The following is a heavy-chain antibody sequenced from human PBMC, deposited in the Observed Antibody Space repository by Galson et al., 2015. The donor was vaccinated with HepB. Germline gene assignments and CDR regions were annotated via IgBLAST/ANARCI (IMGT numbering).Heavy chain of an antibody. CDR1: GFSLSTPGMS. J-gene: IGHJ4*02. CDR3: ARIDSSRGEYFDS. CDR2: IDWNDDK. V-gene: IGHV2-70*01. D-gene: IGHD6-13*01. Sequence: PALVKPTQTLTLTCTFSGFSLSTPGMSVSWIRQPPGKALEWLALIDWNDDKYYSTSLKTRLTISRGTSKNQVVLRMTNMYPVDTATYYCARIDSSRGEYFDSWGQGTLVTVSS.